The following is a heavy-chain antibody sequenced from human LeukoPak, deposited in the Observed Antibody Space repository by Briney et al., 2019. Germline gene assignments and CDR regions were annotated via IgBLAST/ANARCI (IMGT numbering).Heavy chain of an antibody. CDR2: IIPIFGTA. CDR1: GGTFSSYA. Sequence: SVKVSCKASGGTFSSYAISWVRQAPGQGLEWMGGIIPIFGTANYAQKFQGRVTITTDESTSTAYMELSSLRSEDTAVYYCASSIAAAGRLNVNYYYYMDVWGKGTTVTVSS. V-gene: IGHV1-69*05. D-gene: IGHD6-13*01. J-gene: IGHJ6*03. CDR3: ASSIAAAGRLNVNYYYYMDV.